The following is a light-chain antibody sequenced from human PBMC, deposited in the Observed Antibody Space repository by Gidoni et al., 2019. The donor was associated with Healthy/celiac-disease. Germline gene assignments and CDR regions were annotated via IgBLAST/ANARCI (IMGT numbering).Light chain of an antibody. CDR2: GAS. J-gene: IGKJ4*01. Sequence: EIVMTQSPATLSVSPGERVTLSCRASQSVSSNLAWYQQKPGQAPRLLIYGASTRATGIPARFSGSGSGTEFTLTISSLQSEDFAVYYCQQYNNWPPATFGGXTKVEIK. CDR1: QSVSSN. CDR3: QQYNNWPPAT. V-gene: IGKV3-15*01.